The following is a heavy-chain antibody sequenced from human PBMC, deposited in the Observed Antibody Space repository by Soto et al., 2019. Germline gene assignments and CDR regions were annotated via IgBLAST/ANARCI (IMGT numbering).Heavy chain of an antibody. CDR1: GGSFSGYY. J-gene: IGHJ2*01. V-gene: IGHV4-34*02. CDR3: ARGQGVYDFWRGYSPRPWYFDL. Sequence: QVLLQQWGAGLLKPSETLSLTCAVYGGSFSGYYWSWIRQPPGKGLEWIGDINHSGSTNYNPSLKSRVTISVTTSKKQFSMRLSFVTATHTAVYYCARGQGVYDFWRGYSPRPWYFDLWGRGTLVTVSS. CDR2: INHSGST. D-gene: IGHD3-3*01.